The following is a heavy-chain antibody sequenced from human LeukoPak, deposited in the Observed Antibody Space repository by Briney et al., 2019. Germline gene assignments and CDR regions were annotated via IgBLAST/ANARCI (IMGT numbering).Heavy chain of an antibody. CDR3: AVKVAATGFY. V-gene: IGHV4-31*03. D-gene: IGHD6-13*01. CDR2: MSYSGDT. CDR1: GASIGSVGYY. Sequence: PSQTLSLTCTVSGASIGSVGYYWSWIRQHPGTGLEAIGYMSYSGDTFYNASLKSRVTMSLDTSKKQILLKLNSVTAADTAVYYCAVKVAATGFYWGQGTLVTVSS. J-gene: IGHJ4*02.